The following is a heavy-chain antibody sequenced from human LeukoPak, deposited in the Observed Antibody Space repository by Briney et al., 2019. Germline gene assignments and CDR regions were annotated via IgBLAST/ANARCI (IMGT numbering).Heavy chain of an antibody. CDR3: ASESRTSFDY. D-gene: IGHD2-2*01. CDR2: IKQDGSEK. V-gene: IGHV3-7*01. J-gene: IGHJ4*02. CDR1: GFTFSSYW. Sequence: GGSLRLSCAASGFTFSSYWMSWVRQAPEKGLEWVANIKQDGSEKYYVDSVKGRFTISRDNSKNTLYLQMNSLRAEDTAVYYCASESRTSFDYWGQGTLVTVSS.